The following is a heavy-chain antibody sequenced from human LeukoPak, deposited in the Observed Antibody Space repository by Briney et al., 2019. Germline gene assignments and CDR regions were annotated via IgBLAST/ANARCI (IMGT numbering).Heavy chain of an antibody. CDR2: IIPIFGTA. V-gene: IGHV1-69*13. D-gene: IGHD6-13*01. Sequence: ASVKVSCKASGGTFSSYAISWVRQAPGQGLEWMGGIIPIFGTANYAQKFQGRVTITADESTSTAYMELSSLRSEDTAVYYCARTGTAAAGVRDALYYFDYWGQGTLVTVSS. CDR1: GGTFSSYA. J-gene: IGHJ4*02. CDR3: ARTGTAAAGVRDALYYFDY.